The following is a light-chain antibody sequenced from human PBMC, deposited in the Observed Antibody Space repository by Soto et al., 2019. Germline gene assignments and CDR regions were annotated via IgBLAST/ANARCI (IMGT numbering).Light chain of an antibody. CDR1: QSISSN. CDR3: QQYNNWPPFS. J-gene: IGKJ3*01. V-gene: IGKV3-15*01. Sequence: EIVMTQPPATLSVSPGERATLSCRASQSISSNLAWYQQKNGQTPRLLIYGASTRAAGIPARFSGSGSGTDFTLTISSLQSEDFAVYYCQQYNNWPPFSFGPGTKVDIK. CDR2: GAS.